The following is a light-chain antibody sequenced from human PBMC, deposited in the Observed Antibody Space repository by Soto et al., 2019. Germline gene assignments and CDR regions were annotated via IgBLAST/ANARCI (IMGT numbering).Light chain of an antibody. Sequence: EIVMTQSPATLSVSPGERATLSCRASQSVSSNLAWYQQKPGQAPRLLIYGASTRATGIPARFSGSESGTDFTLTISSLQSADFAVYYCQQYNNWPFTFGAGTKVDIK. CDR3: QQYNNWPFT. CDR1: QSVSSN. V-gene: IGKV3-15*01. J-gene: IGKJ3*01. CDR2: GAS.